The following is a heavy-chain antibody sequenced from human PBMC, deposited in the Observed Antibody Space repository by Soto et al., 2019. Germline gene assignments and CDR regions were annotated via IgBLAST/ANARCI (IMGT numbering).Heavy chain of an antibody. CDR3: ARDRDAYCSKGVCSGPYFDY. J-gene: IGHJ4*02. CDR1: GFTFSNNS. D-gene: IGHD2-8*01. Sequence: EVQLVESGGGLVQPGESLRLSCAVSGFTFSNNSINWVRQAPGKGLEWLSYISNNSSVKYYADSVKGRFTISRDNAKNSLYLQMNSLRDDDTAVYYCARDRDAYCSKGVCSGPYFDYWGRGTLVTVSS. CDR2: ISNNSSVK. V-gene: IGHV3-48*02.